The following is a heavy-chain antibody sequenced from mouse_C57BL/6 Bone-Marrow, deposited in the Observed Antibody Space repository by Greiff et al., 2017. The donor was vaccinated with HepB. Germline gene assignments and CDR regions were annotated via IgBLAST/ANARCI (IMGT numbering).Heavy chain of an antibody. D-gene: IGHD1-1*01. V-gene: IGHV5-15*01. CDR3: ARKGDYYGSSYWYFDV. Sequence: EVKLMESGGGLVQPGGSLKLSCAASGFTFSDYGMAWVRQAPRKGPEWVAFISNLAYSIYYADTVTGRFTISRENAKNTLYLEMSSPRSEDTAMYYCARKGDYYGSSYWYFDVWGTGTTVTVSS. J-gene: IGHJ1*03. CDR2: ISNLAYSI. CDR1: GFTFSDYG.